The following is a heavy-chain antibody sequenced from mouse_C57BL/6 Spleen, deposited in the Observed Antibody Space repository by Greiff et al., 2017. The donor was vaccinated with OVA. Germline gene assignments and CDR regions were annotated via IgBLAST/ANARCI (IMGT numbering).Heavy chain of an antibody. CDR1: GYTFTSYW. CDR2: INPSNGGT. Sequence: QVQLQQPGTELVKPGASVKLSCKASGYTFTSYWMHWVKQRPGQGLEWIGNINPSNGGTNYNEKFKSKATLTVDKSSSTAYMQLSSLTSEDSAVYYCASPTTVVATDYAMDYWGQGTSVTVSS. D-gene: IGHD1-1*01. V-gene: IGHV1-53*01. CDR3: ASPTTVVATDYAMDY. J-gene: IGHJ4*01.